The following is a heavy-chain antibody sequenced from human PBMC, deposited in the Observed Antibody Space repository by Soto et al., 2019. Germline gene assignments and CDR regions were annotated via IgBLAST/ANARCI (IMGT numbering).Heavy chain of an antibody. CDR1: GGTFSSYA. J-gene: IGHJ4*02. CDR2: IIPIFGTA. Sequence: GASVKVSCKASGGTFSSYAISWVRQAPGQGLEWMGGIIPIFGTANYAQKFQGRVTITADEPTSTAYMELSSLRSEDTAVYYCARDQAVGYFDYWGQGTLVTVSS. V-gene: IGHV1-69*13. CDR3: ARDQAVGYFDY. D-gene: IGHD2-15*01.